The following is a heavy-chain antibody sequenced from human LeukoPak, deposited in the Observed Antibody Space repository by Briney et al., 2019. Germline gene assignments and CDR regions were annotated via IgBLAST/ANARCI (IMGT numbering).Heavy chain of an antibody. CDR3: ARTTPNWGIFDY. Sequence: SETLSLTCTVSGGSISSSSYYWGWIRQPPGKGLEWIGSIYYSGSTYYNPSLKSRVTISVDTSKNQFSLKLSSVTAADTAVYYCARTTPNWGIFDYWGQGTLVTVSS. V-gene: IGHV4-39*07. J-gene: IGHJ4*02. D-gene: IGHD7-27*01. CDR1: GGSISSSSYY. CDR2: IYYSGST.